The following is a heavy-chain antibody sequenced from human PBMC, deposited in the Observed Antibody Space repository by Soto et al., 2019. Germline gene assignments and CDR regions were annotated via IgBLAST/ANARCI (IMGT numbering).Heavy chain of an antibody. Sequence: EVKLVESGGGLVQPGGSLRLSCAASGFTFSSYWMHWVRQAPGKGLVWVSRINSDGSSTSYADSVKGRFTISRDKAKKTLYLQMNSLRAEATAVYYCARGRGLELNREGGRFDYWGQGTLVTVSS. V-gene: IGHV3-74*01. CDR2: INSDGSST. CDR3: ARGRGLELNREGGRFDY. J-gene: IGHJ4*02. D-gene: IGHD1-26*01. CDR1: GFTFSSYW.